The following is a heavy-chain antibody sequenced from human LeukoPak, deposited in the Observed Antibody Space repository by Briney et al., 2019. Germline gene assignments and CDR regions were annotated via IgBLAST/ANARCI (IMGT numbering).Heavy chain of an antibody. CDR2: IIPIFGTA. Sequence: SVKVSCKASGGTFSSYAISWVRQAPGQGLEWMGRIIPIFGTANYAQKFQSRVTITTDESTSTAYMELSSLRSEDTAVYYCARDLGSCKLGPWGQGTLVTVSS. J-gene: IGHJ5*02. CDR1: GGTFSSYA. CDR3: ARDLGSCKLGP. V-gene: IGHV1-69*05. D-gene: IGHD6-6*01.